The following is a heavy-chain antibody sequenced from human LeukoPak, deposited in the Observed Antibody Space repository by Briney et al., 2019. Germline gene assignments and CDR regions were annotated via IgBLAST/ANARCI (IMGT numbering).Heavy chain of an antibody. V-gene: IGHV5-51*01. D-gene: IGHD6-19*01. J-gene: IGHJ4*02. CDR2: IYPGDSDT. Sequence: PGESLKISCKVSGYSFATYWIGWVRQMPGKGLEWMGIIYPGDSDTRYSPSFQGQVTISADKSASTAYLQWSSLKASDTAMYYCARRGGSAWYRTLDYWGQGTLVTVSS. CDR1: GYSFATYW. CDR3: ARRGGSAWYRTLDY.